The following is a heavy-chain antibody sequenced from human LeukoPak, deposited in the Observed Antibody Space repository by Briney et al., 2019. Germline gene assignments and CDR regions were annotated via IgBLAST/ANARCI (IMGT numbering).Heavy chain of an antibody. V-gene: IGHV4-34*01. Sequence: SETLSLTCAIYGGSFSGYYWSWIRQPPGKGLEWIGEINHSGSTNYTPSLKSRVTIAVDTSKNQSSLKLSSVPAADTTVYFCTRHQTNNYGPGTPFDFWGPGPLVTVSS. J-gene: IGHJ4*02. CDR1: GGSFSGYY. CDR3: TRHQTNNYGPGTPFDF. CDR2: INHSGST. D-gene: IGHD3-10*01.